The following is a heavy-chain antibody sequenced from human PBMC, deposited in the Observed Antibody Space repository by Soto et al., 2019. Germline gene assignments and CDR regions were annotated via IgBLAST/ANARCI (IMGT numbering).Heavy chain of an antibody. J-gene: IGHJ4*02. V-gene: IGHV4-4*02. CDR3: ARVYSGSYSDS. CDR2: IFHSGST. Sequence: SETLSLTCTVSGDSISSSKWWTWVRQSPGKGLEWIGEIIDDGEIFHSGSTYYSPSLKSRVTISVDKSKNHFSLNLTSVTAADTAVYYCARVYSGSYSDSWGQGTLVTVSS. D-gene: IGHD1-26*01. CDR1: GDSISSSKW.